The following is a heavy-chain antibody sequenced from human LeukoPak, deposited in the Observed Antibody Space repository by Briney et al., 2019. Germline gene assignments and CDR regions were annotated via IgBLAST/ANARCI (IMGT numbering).Heavy chain of an antibody. J-gene: IGHJ6*02. CDR3: ARERSTYYYYGMGV. V-gene: IGHV3-33*01. CDR2: IWYDGSNK. CDR1: GFTFSSYG. Sequence: GRSLRLSCAASGFTFSSYGMPWVRQAPGKGLEWVAVIWYDGSNKYYADSVKGRFTISRDNSKNTLYLQMNSLRAEDTAVYYCARERSTYYYYGMGVWGQGTTVTVSS.